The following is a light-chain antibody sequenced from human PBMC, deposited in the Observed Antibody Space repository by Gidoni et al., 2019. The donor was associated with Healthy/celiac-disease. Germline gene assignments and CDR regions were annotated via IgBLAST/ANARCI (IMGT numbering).Light chain of an antibody. V-gene: IGLV1-47*01. CDR1: SSNIGSNY. CDR2: RNN. Sequence: QSVLTQPPSASGTPGQRVPISCSGSSSNIGSNYVYWYQQLPGTAPKLLIYRNNQRPSGVPDRFSGSKSGTSASLALSGLRSEDEADYYCAAWDDSLSGHVVFGGGTKLTVL. CDR3: AAWDDSLSGHVV. J-gene: IGLJ2*01.